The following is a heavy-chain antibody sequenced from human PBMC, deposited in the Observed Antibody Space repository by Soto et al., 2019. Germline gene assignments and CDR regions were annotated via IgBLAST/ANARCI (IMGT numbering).Heavy chain of an antibody. CDR3: VRTGDISYYYDSSGYPFDY. J-gene: IGHJ4*02. V-gene: IGHV3-33*01. CDR2: IWYDGSKK. Sequence: QVQLVESGGGVVQPGRSLRLSCAASGFTFSSYGMHWVRQAPGKGLEWVAVIWYDGSKKYYANSVKGRFTISRDNSKNTLYLQMNSLRAEDTAVYYCVRTGDISYYYDSSGYPFDYWGQGTLVTVSS. CDR1: GFTFSSYG. D-gene: IGHD3-22*01.